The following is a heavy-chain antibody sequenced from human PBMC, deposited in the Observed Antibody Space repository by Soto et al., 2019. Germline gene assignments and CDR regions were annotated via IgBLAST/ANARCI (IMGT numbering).Heavy chain of an antibody. V-gene: IGHV5-51*01. CDR1: GYIFSTNW. J-gene: IGHJ6*02. Sequence: PGESLKIFCKAPGYIFSTNWFAWFRHVPGKGLEWMGCIFPADSDIRYNPSFQGQVTIPVDKSINTAYLQWSSLKASETAAFYCAKHNYCGSGSSFYYSSSDLWGQGTTVTVSS. CDR2: IFPADSDI. CDR3: AKHNYCGSGSSFYYSSSDL. D-gene: IGHD3-10*01.